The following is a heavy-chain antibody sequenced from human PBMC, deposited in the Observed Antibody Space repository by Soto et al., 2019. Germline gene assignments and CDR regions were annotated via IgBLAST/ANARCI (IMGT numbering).Heavy chain of an antibody. Sequence: EVQLVESGGGVVRPGGSLRLSCAASGFTFDDYGMSWVRQAPGKGLEWVSGINWNGGSTGYADSVKGRFTISRDNAKNSLYLQMNSLRAEDTALYHCAKSRGYRSGGDAFDIWGQGTMVTVSS. V-gene: IGHV3-20*01. D-gene: IGHD6-19*01. J-gene: IGHJ3*02. CDR1: GFTFDDYG. CDR3: AKSRGYRSGGDAFDI. CDR2: INWNGGST.